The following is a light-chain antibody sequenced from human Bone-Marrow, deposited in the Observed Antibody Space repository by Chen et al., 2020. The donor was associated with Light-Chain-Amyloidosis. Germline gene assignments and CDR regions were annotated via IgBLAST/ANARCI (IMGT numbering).Light chain of an antibody. V-gene: IGLV2-23*02. CDR1: SSDVGVCNL. J-gene: IGLJ1*01. Sequence: QSGLTKPASVAGVPGKAITVDRAGSSSDVGVCNLVSWYQQQPGKAPKLMLYEVTKRPSGVSTRFSGSKSGYTASLTITGLQAEDEADYYCCSYQGCCNPYVFATGTKVSVL. CDR2: EVT. CDR3: CSYQGCCNPYV.